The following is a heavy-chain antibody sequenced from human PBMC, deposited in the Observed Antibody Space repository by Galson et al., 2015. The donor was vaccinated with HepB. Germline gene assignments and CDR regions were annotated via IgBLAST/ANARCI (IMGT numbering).Heavy chain of an antibody. Sequence: PALVKPTQTLTLPCTFSGFSLSTSGVGVGWIRQPPGKALEWLALIYWDDDKRYSPSLKSRLTITKDTSKNQVVLTMTNMDPVDTATYYCARVQRHINYYDSSGPVDYWGQGTLVTVSS. V-gene: IGHV2-5*02. CDR1: GFSLSTSGVG. D-gene: IGHD3-22*01. CDR2: IYWDDDK. J-gene: IGHJ4*02. CDR3: ARVQRHINYYDSSGPVDY.